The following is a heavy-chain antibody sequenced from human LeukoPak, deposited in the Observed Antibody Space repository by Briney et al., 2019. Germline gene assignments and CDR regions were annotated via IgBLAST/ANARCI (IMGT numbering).Heavy chain of an antibody. CDR1: GGSISSGGYS. CDR3: ARDREYYDSSGFDY. CDR2: IYHNGST. Sequence: SQTLSLTCAVSGGSISSGGYSWSWIRQPPGKGLEWIGYIYHNGSTYYNPSLKSRVTISVDRSKNQFSLKLSSVTAADTAVYYCARDREYYDSSGFDYWGQGTLVTVSS. V-gene: IGHV4-30-2*01. J-gene: IGHJ4*02. D-gene: IGHD3-22*01.